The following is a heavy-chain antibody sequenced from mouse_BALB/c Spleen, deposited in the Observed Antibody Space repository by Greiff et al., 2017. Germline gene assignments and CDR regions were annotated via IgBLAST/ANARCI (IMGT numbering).Heavy chain of an antibody. Sequence: EVQVVESGAELVKPGASVKLSCTASGFNIKDTYMHWVKQRPEQGLEWIGRIDPANGNTKYDPKFQGKATITADTSSNTAYLQLSSLTSEDTAVYYCAPYGNPVRYAMDYWGQGTSVTVSS. D-gene: IGHD2-10*02. CDR2: IDPANGNT. J-gene: IGHJ4*01. V-gene: IGHV14-3*02. CDR3: APYGNPVRYAMDY. CDR1: GFNIKDTY.